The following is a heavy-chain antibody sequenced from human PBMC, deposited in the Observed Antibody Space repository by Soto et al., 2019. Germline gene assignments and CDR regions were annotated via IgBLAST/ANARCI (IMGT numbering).Heavy chain of an antibody. CDR2: ISYDGSNK. D-gene: IGHD6-13*01. Sequence: PGGSLRLSCAASGVTFSSYGMHWVRQAPGKGLEWVAVISYDGSNKYYADSVKGRFTISRDNSKNTLYLQMNSLRAEDTAVYYCAKDIGIAAADNYYAMEVWGQGTKVTVSS. V-gene: IGHV3-30*18. CDR1: GVTFSSYG. J-gene: IGHJ6*02. CDR3: AKDIGIAAADNYYAMEV.